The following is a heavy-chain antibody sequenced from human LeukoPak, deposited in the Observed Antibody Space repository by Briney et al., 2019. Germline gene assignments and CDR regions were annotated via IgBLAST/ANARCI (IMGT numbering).Heavy chain of an antibody. V-gene: IGHV3-66*02. J-gene: IGHJ4*02. D-gene: IGHD3-3*01. CDR2: IYSGGST. CDR1: GFTASSNY. CDR3: ARDGGNYDFWSGYSFDY. Sequence: GGSLRLSCAASGFTASSNYMSWVRQAPGKGLEWVSVIYSGGSTYYADSVKGRFTISRDNSKNTLYLQMNSLRAEDTAVYYCARDGGNYDFWSGYSFDYWGQGTLVTVSS.